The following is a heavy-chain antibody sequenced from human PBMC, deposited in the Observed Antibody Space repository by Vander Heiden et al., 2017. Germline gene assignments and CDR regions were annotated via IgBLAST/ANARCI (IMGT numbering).Heavy chain of an antibody. V-gene: IGHV3-7*03. J-gene: IGHJ4*02. D-gene: IGHD2-2*01. CDR3: ATYCSSAICYEYYFDY. CDR2: IKQDGSAK. CDR1: GLPFSPCR. Sequence: EVPLVESGGTLVQPGGSLRLFCAAPGLPFSPCRMSWVRQAPGKGLEWVANIKQDGSAKNYVDSVKGRFTISRDNARNSLYLQMNSLRPEDTAVYFCATYCSSAICYEYYFDYWGQGTLVTVSS.